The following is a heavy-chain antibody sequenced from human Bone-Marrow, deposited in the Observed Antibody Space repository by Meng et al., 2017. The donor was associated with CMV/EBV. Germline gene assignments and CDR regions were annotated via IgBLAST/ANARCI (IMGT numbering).Heavy chain of an antibody. D-gene: IGHD1-26*01. CDR1: AFIVNNNY. CDR3: ARGIVGTTNHDAFDI. V-gene: IGHV3-66*01. Sequence: TSAFIVNNNYINWVRQAPGKGLEWISVIYSGGTTYYADSVKGRFTISRDNSKNTVYVQMNNLRAEDTAVYYCARGIVGTTNHDAFDIWGQGTMVTVSS. CDR2: IYSGGTT. J-gene: IGHJ3*02.